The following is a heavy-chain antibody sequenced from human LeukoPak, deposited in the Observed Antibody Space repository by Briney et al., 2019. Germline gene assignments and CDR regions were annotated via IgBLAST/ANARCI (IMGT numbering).Heavy chain of an antibody. D-gene: IGHD5-18*01. CDR3: ARDGAIQLWPNFDY. Sequence: PGGSLRLSCAASGFTLSNYNMNWVRQAPGKGLEWVSSISGSSTYIYYADSVKGRFTISRDNAKNSLYLQMNSLRAEDTAVYYCARDGAIQLWPNFDYWGQGTLVTVSS. V-gene: IGHV3-21*06. CDR2: ISGSSTYI. J-gene: IGHJ4*02. CDR1: GFTLSNYN.